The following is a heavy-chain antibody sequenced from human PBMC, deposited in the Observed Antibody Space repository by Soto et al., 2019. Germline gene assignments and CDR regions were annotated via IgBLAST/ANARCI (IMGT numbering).Heavy chain of an antibody. CDR1: GFTFSHYP. J-gene: IGHJ6*02. Sequence: QVQLVESGGGVVHPGRSLRLSCAASGFTFSHYPMHWVRQAPGKGLEWVAVISFDGSTRYYADSVKGRFTISRDNSKNTLYRQMNSRRAEDTAMYYCARGPGRVTTFDGLDVWGQGTTVTVSS. V-gene: IGHV3-30-3*01. CDR3: ARGPGRVTTFDGLDV. CDR2: ISFDGSTR. D-gene: IGHD4-17*01.